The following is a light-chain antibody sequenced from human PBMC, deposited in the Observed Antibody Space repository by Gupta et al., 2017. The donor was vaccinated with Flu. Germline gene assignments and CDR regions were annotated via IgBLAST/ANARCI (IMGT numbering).Light chain of an antibody. CDR3: CLYIGSNSYV. Sequence: QSALTQPPTVSGSAGQSVTIACTGTSSDVGSYNRVSWYQQPPCTAPRLMIHEVSNRPSGVPDRFAGSKSCNTASRTISGLQAEDEADYECCLYIGSNSYVVGTGTKVTVV. V-gene: IGLV2-18*01. J-gene: IGLJ1*01. CDR2: EVS. CDR1: SSDVGSYNR.